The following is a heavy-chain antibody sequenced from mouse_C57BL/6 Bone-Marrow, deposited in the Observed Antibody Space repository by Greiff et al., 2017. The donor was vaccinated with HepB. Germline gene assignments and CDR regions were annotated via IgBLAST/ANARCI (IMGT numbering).Heavy chain of an antibody. J-gene: IGHJ2*01. CDR2: INPSNGGT. Sequence: VKQRPGQGLEWIGNINPSNGGTNYNEKFKSKATLTVDKSSSTAYMQLSSLTSEDSAVYYCAIYYDYGGYFDYWGQGTTLTVSS. V-gene: IGHV1-53*01. D-gene: IGHD2-4*01. CDR3: AIYYDYGGYFDY.